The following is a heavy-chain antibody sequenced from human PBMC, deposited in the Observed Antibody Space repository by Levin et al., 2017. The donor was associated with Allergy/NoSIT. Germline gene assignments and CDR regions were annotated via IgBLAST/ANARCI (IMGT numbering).Heavy chain of an antibody. CDR2: ISGSGGST. CDR3: AKDLGYDILTGYYHRNFDY. V-gene: IGHV3-23*01. J-gene: IGHJ4*02. D-gene: IGHD3-9*01. Sequence: LSLTCAASGFTFSSYAMSWVRQAPGKGLEWVSAISGSGGSTYYADSVKGRFTISRDNSKNTLYLQMNSLRAEDTAVYYCAKDLGYDILTGYYHRNFDYWGQGTLVTVSS. CDR1: GFTFSSYA.